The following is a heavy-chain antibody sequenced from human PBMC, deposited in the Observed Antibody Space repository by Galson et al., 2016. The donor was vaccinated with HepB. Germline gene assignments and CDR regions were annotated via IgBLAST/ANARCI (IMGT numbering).Heavy chain of an antibody. CDR3: AREYCSGDRCNPIEF. CDR1: GYTFTDYY. Sequence: SVKVSCKASGYTFTDYYIHWVRQAPGQGLEWMGVMNPSGGTPMYAQKFEARVTMTRDTSTSTVYLEISSLRAEDTAVYYCAREYCSGDRCNPIEFWGQGTLVTVSS. CDR2: MNPSGGTP. V-gene: IGHV1-46*01. J-gene: IGHJ4*02. D-gene: IGHD2-15*01.